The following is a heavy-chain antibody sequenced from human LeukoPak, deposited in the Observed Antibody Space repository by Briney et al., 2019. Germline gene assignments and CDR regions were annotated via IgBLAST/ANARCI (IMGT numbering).Heavy chain of an antibody. D-gene: IGHD5-18*01. CDR3: ARHHGYNFGFYYFDY. CDR2: IYPGDSDT. V-gene: IGHV5-51*01. CDR1: GNTFTNPW. J-gene: IGHJ4*02. Sequence: GESLKIFCKASGNTFTNPWNGWVRPMPGKGLEWMVIIYPGDSDTRYSPSFQGQVTISADKSFTTAYLQWSSLKASDTAMYYCARHHGYNFGFYYFDYWGQGTLVTVSS.